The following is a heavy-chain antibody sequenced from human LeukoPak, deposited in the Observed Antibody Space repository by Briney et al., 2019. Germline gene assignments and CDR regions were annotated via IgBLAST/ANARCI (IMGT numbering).Heavy chain of an antibody. CDR1: GGSFSGYY. CDR3: ARPKTYYYDSSGYFDAFDI. CDR2: INHSGST. J-gene: IGHJ3*02. D-gene: IGHD3-22*01. V-gene: IGHV4-34*01. Sequence: PSETLSLTCAVYGGSFSGYYWSWIRQPPGKGLEWIGEINHSGSTNYNPSLKSRVTISVDTSKNQFSLKLSSVTAADTAVYYCARPKTYYYDSSGYFDAFDIWGQGTMVTVSS.